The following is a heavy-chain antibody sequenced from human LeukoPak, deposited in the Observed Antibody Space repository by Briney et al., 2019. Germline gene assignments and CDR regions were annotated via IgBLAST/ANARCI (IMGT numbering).Heavy chain of an antibody. CDR1: GGSISSYY. Sequence: SETLSLTCTVSGGSISSYYWSWIRQPPGKGLEWIGYICYSGSTNYNPSLRSRATISVDTSKNQFSLKLSSVTAADTAVYYCARDILADYWGQGTLVTVSS. J-gene: IGHJ4*02. CDR2: ICYSGST. CDR3: ARDILADY. V-gene: IGHV4-59*01. D-gene: IGHD3-9*01.